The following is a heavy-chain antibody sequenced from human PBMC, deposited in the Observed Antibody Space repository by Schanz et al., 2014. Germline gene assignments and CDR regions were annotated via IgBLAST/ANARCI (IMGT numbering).Heavy chain of an antibody. D-gene: IGHD3-9*01. V-gene: IGHV3-72*01. CDR3: ARRNFYDKSAAFDY. CDR2: SRNKGHSYTS. J-gene: IGHJ4*02. CDR1: GFTFSDHF. Sequence: PGGSLRLSCAASGFTFSDHFMDWVRQAPGKGLEWVGHSRNKGHSYTSEYAASVKGRFTISRDESESSLYLQMDSLKTEDTAVYYCARRNFYDKSAAFDYWGQGSRVTVSS.